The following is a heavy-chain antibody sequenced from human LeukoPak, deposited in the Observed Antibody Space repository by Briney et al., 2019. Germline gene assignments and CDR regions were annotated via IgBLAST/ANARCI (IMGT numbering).Heavy chain of an antibody. CDR1: GGSFSGNY. J-gene: IGHJ4*02. CDR2: SSPTGDIT. V-gene: IGHV4-34*01. Sequence: PSETLSLTCAVYGGSFSGNYWTLIRQTPGRGLEWIGESSPTGDITGYNPSLKGRATISVDSSKKQFSLRLTSVTAADPGVYYCARVPDFIARPCDSWGPGTLVTVSS. CDR3: ARVPDFIARPCDS. D-gene: IGHD2-21*01.